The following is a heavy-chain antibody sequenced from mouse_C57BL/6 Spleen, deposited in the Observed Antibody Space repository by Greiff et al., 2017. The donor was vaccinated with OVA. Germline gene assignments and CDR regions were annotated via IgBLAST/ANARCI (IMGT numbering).Heavy chain of an antibody. V-gene: IGHV5-16*01. CDR2: INYDGSST. CDR1: GFTFSDYY. Sequence: EVKLVESEGGLVQPGSSMKLSCTASGFTFSDYYMAWVRQVPEKGLEWVANINYDGSSTYYLDSLKSRFIISRDNAKNILYLQMSSLKSEDTATYYCARGGYYYGSSYGGYFDVWGTGTTVTVSS. CDR3: ARGGYYYGSSYGGYFDV. J-gene: IGHJ1*03. D-gene: IGHD1-1*01.